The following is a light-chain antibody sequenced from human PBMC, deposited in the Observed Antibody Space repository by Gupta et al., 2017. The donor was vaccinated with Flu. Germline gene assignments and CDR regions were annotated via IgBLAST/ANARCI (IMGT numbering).Light chain of an antibody. V-gene: IGKV3-20*01. CDR3: QQDGSSPYT. J-gene: IGKJ2*01. Sequence: EIVLTQSPGTLSLSPGERATLSCRASQSVSGSYLAWYQQKPGQAPSLLIYGASGRATGIPDRFSGSGSGTDFTLTISRLEPEDFAVYYCQQDGSSPYTFGQGTKMEI. CDR1: QSVSGSY. CDR2: GAS.